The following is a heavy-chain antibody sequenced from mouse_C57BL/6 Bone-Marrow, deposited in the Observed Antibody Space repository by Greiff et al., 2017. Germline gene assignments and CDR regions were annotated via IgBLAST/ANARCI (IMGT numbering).Heavy chain of an antibody. CDR3: ARARWLLDY. CDR1: VYTFTSYW. D-gene: IGHD2-3*01. V-gene: IGHV1-72*01. J-gene: IGHJ2*01. CDR2: IDPNSGGT. Sequence: KQSCKASVYTFTSYWMHWVKQRPGRGLEWIGRIDPNSGGTKYNEKFKSKATLTVDKPSSTAYMQLSSLTSEDSAVYYCARARWLLDYWGQGTTLTVSS.